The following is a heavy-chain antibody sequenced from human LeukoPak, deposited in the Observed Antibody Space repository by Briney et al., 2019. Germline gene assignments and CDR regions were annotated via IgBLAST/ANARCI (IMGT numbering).Heavy chain of an antibody. D-gene: IGHD6-19*01. Sequence: GGSLRLSCAASGFIFRDFAMNWVRQAPGKGLEWVAYISTSGDSTKYADSVEGRFAISRDNVENSLYLLMNSLRVDDTAVYYCVKNGWLDYWGQGIVVTVSS. CDR1: GFIFRDFA. V-gene: IGHV3-21*01. CDR3: VKNGWLDY. J-gene: IGHJ4*02. CDR2: ISTSGDST.